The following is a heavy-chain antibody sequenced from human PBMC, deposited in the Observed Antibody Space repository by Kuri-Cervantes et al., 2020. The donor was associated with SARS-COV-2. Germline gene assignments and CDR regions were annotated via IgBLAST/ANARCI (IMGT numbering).Heavy chain of an antibody. V-gene: IGHV3-21*01. D-gene: IGHD2-2*01. J-gene: IGHJ4*02. CDR3: ARDTPYCSSNTCSDF. Sequence: LSLTCAASGFTFSSYGMHWVRQAPGKGLEWVSSISSISSFIYYADAVKGRFTISRDNAKNSLYLQMNSLRAEDTAVYFCARDTPYCSSNTCSDFWGQGTLVTVSS. CDR1: GFTFSSYG. CDR2: ISSISSFI.